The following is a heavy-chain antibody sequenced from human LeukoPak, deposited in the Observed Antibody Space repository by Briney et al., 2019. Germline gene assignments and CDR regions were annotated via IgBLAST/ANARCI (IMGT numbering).Heavy chain of an antibody. CDR2: ISYDGTNT. Sequence: GGSLRLSCAASGFIFSSYAMHWVRQAPGKGLEWAAVISYDGTNTDYADSVKCRFTISRDNSKNALYLQMNSLRAEDTAVYYCARCRDYDFWSGSAVDYWGQGTLVTVSS. V-gene: IGHV3-30-3*01. CDR3: ARCRDYDFWSGSAVDY. J-gene: IGHJ4*02. CDR1: GFIFSSYA. D-gene: IGHD3-3*01.